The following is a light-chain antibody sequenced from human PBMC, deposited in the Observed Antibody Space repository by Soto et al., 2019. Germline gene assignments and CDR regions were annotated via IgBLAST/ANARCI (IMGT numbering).Light chain of an antibody. CDR1: QNISAW. J-gene: IGKJ1*01. CDR3: KQYKSYWT. CDR2: DVS. V-gene: IGKV1-5*01. Sequence: DIQMTQSPSTLSASVGDRVTITCRASQNISAWLAWYQQKLGRAPKLLIYDVSSLESGVPSRFSGSGSGTEFKLSISNLQPEYFAIYYCKQYKSYWTFGQGTKVEIK.